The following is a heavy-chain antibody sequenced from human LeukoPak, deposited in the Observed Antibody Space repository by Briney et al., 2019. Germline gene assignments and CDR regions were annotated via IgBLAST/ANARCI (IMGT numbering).Heavy chain of an antibody. D-gene: IGHD2-15*01. CDR1: GFTFSSYA. CDR3: ARDGVGDIVVVVAATPWFDP. J-gene: IGHJ5*02. CDR2: ISYDGSNK. V-gene: IGHV3-30-3*01. Sequence: PGGSLRLSCAASGFTFSSYAMHWVRQAPGKGLEWVAVISYDGSNKYYADSVKGRFTISRDNSKNTLYLQMNSLRAEDTAVYYCARDGVGDIVVVVAATPWFDPWGQGTLVTVSS.